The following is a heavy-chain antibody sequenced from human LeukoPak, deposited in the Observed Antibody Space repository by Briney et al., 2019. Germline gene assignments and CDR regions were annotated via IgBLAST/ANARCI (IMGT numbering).Heavy chain of an antibody. CDR2: ISSSSSYI. J-gene: IGHJ4*02. CDR3: ASNWE. V-gene: IGHV3-21*01. D-gene: IGHD7-27*01. CDR1: GFTFSSYS. Sequence: GGSLRLSCAASGFTFSSYSMNWVRQAPGKGLEWVSSISSSSSYIYYAHSVKGRFTISRDNAKNSLYLQMNSLRAEDTAVYYCASNWEWGQGTLVTVSS.